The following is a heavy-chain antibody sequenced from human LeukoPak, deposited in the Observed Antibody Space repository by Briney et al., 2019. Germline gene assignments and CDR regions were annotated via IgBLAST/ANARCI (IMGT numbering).Heavy chain of an antibody. J-gene: IGHJ6*03. V-gene: IGHV1-18*01. CDR2: ISAYNGNT. D-gene: IGHD3/OR15-3a*01. CDR1: GYTFTSYG. Sequence: ASVKVSCKASGYTFTSYGISWVRQAPGQGLEWMGWISAYNGNTNYAQKFQGRVTMTEDTSTDTAYMELSSLRSEDTAVYYCATDGRRTGPYYYYYYYMDVWGKGTTVTISS. CDR3: ATDGRRTGPYYYYYYYMDV.